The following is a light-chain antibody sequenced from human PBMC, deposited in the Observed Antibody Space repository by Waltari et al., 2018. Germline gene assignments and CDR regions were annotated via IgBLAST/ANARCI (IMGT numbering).Light chain of an antibody. CDR1: SSDVGVYDF. CDR3: CSYAGSYFWV. V-gene: IGLV2-11*01. CDR2: DVA. J-gene: IGLJ3*02. Sequence: QSALTQPRSVSGSPGQSVTISCSGTSSDVGVYDFISWYHDHPGKAPKRMIYDVAKRPAGVPDRFSGSKSDNTASLTISGLQAEDEADYYCCSYAGSYFWVFGGGTKLTVL.